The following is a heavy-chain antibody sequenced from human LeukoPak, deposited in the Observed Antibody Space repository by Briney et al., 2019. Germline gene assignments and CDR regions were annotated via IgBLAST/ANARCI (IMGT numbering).Heavy chain of an antibody. CDR2: IYYSGST. Sequence: SETLSLTCTVSGDSIRSTSYYWAWVPRPPGKGLQFLGSIYYSGSTSYNPSLKSRVTISVDTYKNQFSLKLSSVTAADTAVYYWARINYGDYDNWGQGTLVTVSS. D-gene: IGHD4-17*01. CDR1: GDSIRSTSYY. V-gene: IGHV4-39*07. J-gene: IGHJ4*02. CDR3: ARINYGDYDN.